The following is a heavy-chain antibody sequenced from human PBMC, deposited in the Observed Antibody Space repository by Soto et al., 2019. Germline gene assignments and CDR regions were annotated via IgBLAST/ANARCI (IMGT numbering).Heavy chain of an antibody. Sequence: SVKVSCKASGGTFSSYAISWVRQAPGQGLEWMGGIIPIFGTANYAQKFQGRVTITADKSTSTAYMELSSLRSEDTAVYYCASDPYYDILTGYYMDCWGQGTLVTVS. CDR1: GGTFSSYA. J-gene: IGHJ4*02. V-gene: IGHV1-69*06. CDR3: ASDPYYDILTGYYMDC. D-gene: IGHD3-9*01. CDR2: IIPIFGTA.